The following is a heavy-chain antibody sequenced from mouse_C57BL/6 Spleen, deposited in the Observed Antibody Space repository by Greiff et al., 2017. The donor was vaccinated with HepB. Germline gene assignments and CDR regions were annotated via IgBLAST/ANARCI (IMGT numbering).Heavy chain of an antibody. CDR1: GYTFTSYG. J-gene: IGHJ4*01. Sequence: QVQLQQSGAELARPGASVKLSCKASGYTFTSYGISWVKQRTGQGLEWIGEIYPRSGNTYYNEKFKGKATLTADKSSSTAYMELRSLTSEDSAVYFCASLYDYEGYYYAMDYWGQGTSVTVSS. D-gene: IGHD2-4*01. V-gene: IGHV1-81*01. CDR2: IYPRSGNT. CDR3: ASLYDYEGYYYAMDY.